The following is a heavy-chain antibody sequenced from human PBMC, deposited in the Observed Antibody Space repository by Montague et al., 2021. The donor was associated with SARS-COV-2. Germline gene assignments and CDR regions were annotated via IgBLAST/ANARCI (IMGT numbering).Heavy chain of an antibody. CDR1: GGSFSGYY. CDR3: TREGYQVLWSDYYYYGMDV. CDR2: INHSGIT. J-gene: IGHJ6*02. D-gene: IGHD2-2*01. Sequence: SETLSLTCAVYGGSFSGYYWSWIRQPPGKGLEWIGEINHSGITNYNPSLKSRVTISVDTSKNQFSLKLSSVTAADTAVYYCTREGYQVLWSDYYYYGMDVWGQGTTVTVS. V-gene: IGHV4-34*01.